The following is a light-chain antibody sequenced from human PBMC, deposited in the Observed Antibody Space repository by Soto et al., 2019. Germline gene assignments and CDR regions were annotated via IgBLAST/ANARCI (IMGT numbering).Light chain of an antibody. CDR2: EVS. CDR1: SSDIGGYNY. J-gene: IGLJ2*01. CDR3: SSYTSSSTL. Sequence: QSVLTQPASVSGSPGQSITISCTGTSSDIGGYNYVSWYQQHPGKAPKLMIYEVSNRPSGVSHRFSGSKSGNTASLTISGLLAEDEADYYCSSYTSSSTLFGGGTKLTVL. V-gene: IGLV2-14*01.